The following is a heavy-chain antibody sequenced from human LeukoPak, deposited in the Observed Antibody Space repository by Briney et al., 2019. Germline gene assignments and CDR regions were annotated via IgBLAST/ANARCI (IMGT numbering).Heavy chain of an antibody. V-gene: IGHV3-23*01. CDR2: ISRMGVTT. CDR1: GFTLNSNA. CDR3: AKEEVPNDY. J-gene: IGHJ4*02. Sequence: PGGSLRLSCALSGFTLNSNAMCWVRQAQGKGLEWVSGISRMGVTTYYADSVKGRFTISRDTSKNTLYLQMNTLRPEDTAVYYCAKEEVPNDYWGQGTLVTVSS. D-gene: IGHD2-2*01.